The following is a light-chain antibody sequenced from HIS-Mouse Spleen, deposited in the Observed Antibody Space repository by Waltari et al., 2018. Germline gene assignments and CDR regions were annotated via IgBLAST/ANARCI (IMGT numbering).Light chain of an antibody. CDR1: SRAVGGYTY. CDR3: SSYTSSSTL. Sequence: QSALTQPASVSGSPGQSITISCTGTSRAVGGYTYVSWYQQHPGKAPNLMIYEVSNRPSGVSNRFSGSKSGNTASLTIAGLQAEDEADYYCSSYTSSSTLFGGGTKLTVL. V-gene: IGLV2-14*01. CDR2: EVS. J-gene: IGLJ2*01.